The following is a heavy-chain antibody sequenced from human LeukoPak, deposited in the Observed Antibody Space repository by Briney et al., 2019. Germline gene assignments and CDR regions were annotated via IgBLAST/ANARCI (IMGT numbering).Heavy chain of an antibody. CDR1: GGSISSGSYY. V-gene: IGHV4-61*02. CDR2: IYTSGST. D-gene: IGHD6-13*01. Sequence: PSETLSLTCTVSGGSISSGSYYWSWIRQPAGKGLEWIGRIYTSGSTNYNPSLKSRVTISVDTSKNQFSLKLSSVTAADTAVYYCARDVSSSWSLGYWGQGTLVTVSS. CDR3: ARDVSSSWSLGY. J-gene: IGHJ4*02.